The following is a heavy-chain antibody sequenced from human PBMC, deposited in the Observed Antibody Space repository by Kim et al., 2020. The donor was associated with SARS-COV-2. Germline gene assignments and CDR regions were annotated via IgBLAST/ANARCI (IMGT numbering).Heavy chain of an antibody. D-gene: IGHD3-3*01. CDR3: ARGDFWSGYYPPTDYYYYGMDV. CDR2: INPNSGGT. V-gene: IGHV1-2*02. Sequence: ASVKVSCKASGYTFTGYYMHWVRQAPGQGLEWMGWINPNSGGTNYAQKFQGRVTMTRDTSISTAYMELSRLRSDDTAVYYCARGDFWSGYYPPTDYYYYGMDVWGQGTTVTVSS. J-gene: IGHJ6*02. CDR1: GYTFTGYY.